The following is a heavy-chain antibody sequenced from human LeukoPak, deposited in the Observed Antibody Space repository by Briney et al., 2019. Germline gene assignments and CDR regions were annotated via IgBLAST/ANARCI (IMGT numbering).Heavy chain of an antibody. CDR3: ARGTRNWFDP. V-gene: IGHV4-34*01. J-gene: IGHJ5*02. Sequence: SETLSLTCAVYGGSFSGYYWSWIRQPPGKGLEWIGEINHSGSTNYNPSLKSRVTISVDTSKNQFSLKLSSVTAADTAVYYCARGTRNWFDPWGQGTLVTVSS. CDR2: INHSGST. CDR1: GGSFSGYY.